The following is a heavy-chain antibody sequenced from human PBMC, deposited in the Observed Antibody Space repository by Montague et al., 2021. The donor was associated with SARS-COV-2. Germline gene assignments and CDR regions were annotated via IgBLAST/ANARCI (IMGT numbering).Heavy chain of an antibody. CDR1: GSSASSYY. J-gene: IGHJ4*02. V-gene: IGHV4-59*02. CDR2: IYDSWST. D-gene: IGHD4-17*01. Sequence: SETLSLTCIVSGSSASSYYYSWIRLPHSPGLEWIGYIYDSWSTNSNSSLKGKVTISVDTSTNQFSLKLSSVTAADTAGYYCARANTVTTFGGPYYIDSWGREPWSPSPQ. CDR3: ARANTVTTFGGPYYIDS.